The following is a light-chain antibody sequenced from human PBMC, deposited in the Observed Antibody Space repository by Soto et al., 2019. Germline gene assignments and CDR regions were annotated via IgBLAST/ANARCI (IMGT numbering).Light chain of an antibody. J-gene: IGLJ2*01. CDR2: RNN. V-gene: IGLV1-44*01. CDR1: SSNIGGNT. CDR3: ATCDDIPDRPV. Sequence: QSVLTQPPSASGTPGQRVTISCSGSSSNIGGNTVNWYQQLPGTAPKLLIYRNNQRPSGVPDRFSGSKYGTSASLAISGLPSEDQPHYYCATCDDIPDRPVFGGATKLTVL.